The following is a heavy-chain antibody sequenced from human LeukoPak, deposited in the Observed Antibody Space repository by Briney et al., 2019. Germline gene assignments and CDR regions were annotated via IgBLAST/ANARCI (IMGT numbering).Heavy chain of an antibody. V-gene: IGHV4-39*01. CDR1: GGSISSSSYY. CDR2: IYYSGST. D-gene: IGHD6-13*01. Sequence: PSETLSLTCTVSGGSISSSSYYWGWIRQPPGKGLEWIGSIYYSGSTYYNPSLKSRVTISVDTSKNQFSLKLSSVTAADTAVYYCARHLGIGKGIAAAHFDYWGQGTLVTVSS. J-gene: IGHJ4*02. CDR3: ARHLGIGKGIAAAHFDY.